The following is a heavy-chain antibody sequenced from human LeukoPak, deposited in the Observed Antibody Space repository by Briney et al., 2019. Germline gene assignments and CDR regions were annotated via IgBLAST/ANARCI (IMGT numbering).Heavy chain of an antibody. CDR2: IIPIFGTA. V-gene: IGHV1-69*13. CDR1: GGTFSSYA. CDR3: ARDKGGYCTNGVCWTPFDY. D-gene: IGHD2-8*01. J-gene: IGHJ4*02. Sequence: GASVKVSCKASGGTFSSYAISWVRQAPGQGLEWMGGIIPIFGTANYAQKFQGRVTITADESTSTAYMELSSLRSEDTAVYYCARDKGGYCTNGVCWTPFDYWGQGTLVTVSS.